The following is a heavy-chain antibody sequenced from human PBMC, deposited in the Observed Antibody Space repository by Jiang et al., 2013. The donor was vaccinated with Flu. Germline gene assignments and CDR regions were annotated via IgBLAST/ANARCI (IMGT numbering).Heavy chain of an antibody. V-gene: IGHV4-4*07. Sequence: SLTCTVSGGSISTYYWSWIRQPAGKGLEWIGRIYTSGSINYNPSLKSRVSMSVDTSKNQFSLKLSSVTAADTAVYYCARDGYCSSTSCYGLDVWGQGTTVTVSS. CDR2: IYTSGSI. CDR1: GGSISTYY. D-gene: IGHD2-2*01. J-gene: IGHJ6*02. CDR3: ARDGYCSSTSCYGLDV.